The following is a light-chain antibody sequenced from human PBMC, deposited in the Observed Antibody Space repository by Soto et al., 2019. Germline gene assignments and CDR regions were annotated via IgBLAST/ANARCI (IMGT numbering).Light chain of an antibody. V-gene: IGLV1-40*01. CDR1: SSNIGAGYD. J-gene: IGLJ3*02. CDR3: QCYASSLSGPNWV. CDR2: GNS. Sequence: QSVLTQPPSVSGAPGQRVTISCTGSSSNIGAGYDVHWYQQLPGTAPKLLIYGNSNRPSGVPDRFSGSKSGTSASLAITGLQAEDEADYYCQCYASSLSGPNWVFGGGTKLTVL.